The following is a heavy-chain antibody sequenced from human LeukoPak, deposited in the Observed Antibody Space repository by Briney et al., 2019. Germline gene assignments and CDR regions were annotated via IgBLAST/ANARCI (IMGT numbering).Heavy chain of an antibody. CDR2: ISGSGGST. V-gene: IGHV3-23*01. CDR3: AKDPGTYNYDSSYYTG. Sequence: GGSLRLSCAASGFTFSSYAMSWVRQAPGKGLEWVSAISGSGGSTYYADSVKGRFTISRDNSKNTLYLQMNSLRAEDTAVYYCAKDPGTYNYDSSYYTGWGQGTLVTVSS. CDR1: GFTFSSYA. J-gene: IGHJ4*02. D-gene: IGHD3-22*01.